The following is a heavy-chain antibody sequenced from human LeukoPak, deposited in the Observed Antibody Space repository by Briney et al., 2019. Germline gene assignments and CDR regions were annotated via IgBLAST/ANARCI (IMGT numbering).Heavy chain of an antibody. J-gene: IGHJ3*02. CDR2: IYPGDSDT. V-gene: IGHV5-51*01. Sequence: GESLKISCKASGSTFKTYWIGWVRQLPGKGLEWMGIIYPGDSDTRYSPSFQGQVTISADKSISTAYLQWSSLKASDTAMYYCARHPTTIWFGDGDAFDIWGQGTMVTVSS. CDR1: GSTFKTYW. D-gene: IGHD3-10*01. CDR3: ARHPTTIWFGDGDAFDI.